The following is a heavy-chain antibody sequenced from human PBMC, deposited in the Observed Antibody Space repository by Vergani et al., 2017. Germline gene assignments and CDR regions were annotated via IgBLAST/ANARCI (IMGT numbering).Heavy chain of an antibody. CDR3: ARGGGFYAFDN. Sequence: QVQLQQWGAGLLKPSETLSLTCAVYGGSFSGYYWSWIRQHPGKGLEWIGEINHSGSTNYNPSLKSRVTISVDTSKNQFSLKLSSVTAADTAVYYCARGGGFYAFDNWGQGTMVTVSS. V-gene: IGHV4-34*01. CDR2: INHSGST. D-gene: IGHD3-3*01. J-gene: IGHJ3*02. CDR1: GGSFSGYY.